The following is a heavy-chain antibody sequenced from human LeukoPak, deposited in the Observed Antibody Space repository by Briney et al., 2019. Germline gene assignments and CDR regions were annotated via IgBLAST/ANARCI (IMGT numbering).Heavy chain of an antibody. Sequence: PGGSLRLSCAASGFTFSSYSMNWVRQAPGKGLEWVSSISSSSSYIYYADSVKGRFTNSRDNAKNSLYLQMNSLRAEDTAVYYCARDRVHKDAFDIWGQGTMVTVSS. CDR1: GFTFSSYS. D-gene: IGHD6-6*01. V-gene: IGHV3-21*01. J-gene: IGHJ3*02. CDR2: ISSSSSYI. CDR3: ARDRVHKDAFDI.